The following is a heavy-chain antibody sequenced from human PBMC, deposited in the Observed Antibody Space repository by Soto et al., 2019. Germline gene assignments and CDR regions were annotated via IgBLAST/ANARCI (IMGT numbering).Heavy chain of an antibody. Sequence: EVQLLESGGGLVQPGGSLRLSCAASGFTFSSYAMSWVHQAPGKGLEWVSAISGSGGSTYYADSVKGRFTISRDNSKNTLYLQMNSLRAEDTAVYYCAKVKNYDFWSGYLDYWGQGTLVTVSS. CDR1: GFTFSSYA. CDR3: AKVKNYDFWSGYLDY. CDR2: ISGSGGST. D-gene: IGHD3-3*01. V-gene: IGHV3-23*01. J-gene: IGHJ4*02.